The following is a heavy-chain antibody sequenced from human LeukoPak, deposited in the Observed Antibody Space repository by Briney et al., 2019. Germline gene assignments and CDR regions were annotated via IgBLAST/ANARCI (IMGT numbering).Heavy chain of an antibody. V-gene: IGHV3-48*04. J-gene: IGHJ4*02. CDR1: GFTFSNYS. D-gene: IGHD4-17*01. CDR3: ARVDYGDATY. Sequence: PGGSLRLSCAAPGFTFSNYSMNWVRQAPGKGLEWVSYISSSSRTIYYADSVKGRFTISRDNAKNSLHLQMNSLRAADTAVYYCARVDYGDATYWGQGTLVTVSS. CDR2: ISSSSRTI.